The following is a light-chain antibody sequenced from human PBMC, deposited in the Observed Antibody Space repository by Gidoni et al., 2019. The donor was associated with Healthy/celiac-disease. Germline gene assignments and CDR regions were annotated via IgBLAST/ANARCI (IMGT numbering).Light chain of an antibody. J-gene: IGKJ1*01. CDR1: QSVSSSY. V-gene: IGKV3-20*01. CDR2: GAS. Sequence: EIVLTQSPGTLSLSPGERATLSCRASQSVSSSYLAWYQQKPGQAPRLLSHGASSRATGIPDRFSGIGSGTDFTLTISRLEPEDFAVYYCQQYGSSPTFGQGTKVEIK. CDR3: QQYGSSPT.